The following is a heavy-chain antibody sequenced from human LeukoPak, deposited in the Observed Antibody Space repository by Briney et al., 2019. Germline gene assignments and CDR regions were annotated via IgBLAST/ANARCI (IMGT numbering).Heavy chain of an antibody. CDR1: GFTFSNFG. J-gene: IGHJ1*01. CDR2: ITSGVGIT. Sequence: GGSLRLSCAASGFTFSNFGMNWVRQAPGKGLEWVSIITSGVGITYYADSVKGRFTVSRDNSKSTLYLQMNSLRAEDTAVYYCARAGYSMDTEYFQHWGQGTLVTVSS. CDR3: ARAGYSMDTEYFQH. D-gene: IGHD5-18*01. V-gene: IGHV3-23*01.